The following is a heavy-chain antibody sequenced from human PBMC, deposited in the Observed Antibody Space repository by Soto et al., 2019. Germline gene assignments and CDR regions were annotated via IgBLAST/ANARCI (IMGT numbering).Heavy chain of an antibody. CDR3: AREYCSGGSCYSVPHWFDP. D-gene: IGHD2-15*01. CDR2: IIPIFGTA. V-gene: IGHV1-69*12. J-gene: IGHJ5*02. Sequence: QVQLVQSGAAVKKPGSSVKVSCKASGGTFSSYAISWVRQAPGQGLEWMGGIIPIFGTANYAQKFQGRVTITADESTSTAYMELSSLRSEDTAVYYCAREYCSGGSCYSVPHWFDPWGQGTLVTVSS. CDR1: GGTFSSYA.